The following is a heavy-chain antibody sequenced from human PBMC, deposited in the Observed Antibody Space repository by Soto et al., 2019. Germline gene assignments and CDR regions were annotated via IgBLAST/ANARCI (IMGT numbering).Heavy chain of an antibody. CDR3: AHTDYGDYLGGWFDP. CDR2: IYWDDDK. D-gene: IGHD4-17*01. CDR1: VFSLSTSGVG. Sequence: SGPTLVNPTQSLTLTCTFSVFSLSTSGVGVGWIRQPPGKALEWLTVIYWDDDKRYSPSLKSRLTITKDTSKNQVVLTMTDMDPVDTATYYCAHTDYGDYLGGWFDPWGQGTVVTVS. J-gene: IGHJ5*02. V-gene: IGHV2-5*02.